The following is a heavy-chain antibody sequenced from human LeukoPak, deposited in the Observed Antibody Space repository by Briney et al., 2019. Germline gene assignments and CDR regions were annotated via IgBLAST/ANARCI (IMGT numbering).Heavy chain of an antibody. CDR1: GYSISSGYY. Sequence: SQTLSLTCTVSGYSISSGYYWGWIRQAPGKGLEWIGSIYNSGSTYYNPSLKSRVTISVDTSKNQFSLKLSSVTAADTAVYYCARDGRAMDSFDYWGQGTLVTVSS. V-gene: IGHV4-38-2*02. CDR2: IYNSGST. CDR3: ARDGRAMDSFDY. D-gene: IGHD5-18*01. J-gene: IGHJ4*02.